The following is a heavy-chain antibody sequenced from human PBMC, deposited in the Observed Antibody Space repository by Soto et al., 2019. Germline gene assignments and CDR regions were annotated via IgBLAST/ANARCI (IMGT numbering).Heavy chain of an antibody. Sequence: GASVKVSCKVSGYTLTELSMHWVRQAPGKGLEWMGGFDPEDGETIYAQKFQGRVTMTTDTSTSTAYMELRSLRSDDTAVYYCARPGSTVTTFDYWGQGTLVTVSS. CDR1: GYTLTELS. D-gene: IGHD4-17*01. V-gene: IGHV1-24*01. CDR2: FDPEDGET. CDR3: ARPGSTVTTFDY. J-gene: IGHJ4*02.